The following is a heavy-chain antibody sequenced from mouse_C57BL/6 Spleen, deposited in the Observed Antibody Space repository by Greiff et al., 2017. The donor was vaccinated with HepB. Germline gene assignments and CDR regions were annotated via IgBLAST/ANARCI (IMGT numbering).Heavy chain of an antibody. CDR2: IHPNSGST. Sequence: QVQLQQPGAELVKPGASVKLSCKASGYTFTSYWMHWVKQRPGQGLVWIGMIHPNSGSTNYNEKFKSKATLTVDKSSSTAYMQLSSLTSEDSAVYYCAREGLLPVGYFDYWGQGTTLTVSS. V-gene: IGHV1-64*01. D-gene: IGHD2-3*01. J-gene: IGHJ2*01. CDR3: AREGLLPVGYFDY. CDR1: GYTFTSYW.